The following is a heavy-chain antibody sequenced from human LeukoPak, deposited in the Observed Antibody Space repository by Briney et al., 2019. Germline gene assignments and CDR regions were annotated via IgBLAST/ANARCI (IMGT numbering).Heavy chain of an antibody. V-gene: IGHV3-9*01. CDR2: ISWNSGSI. CDR1: GFTFDDYA. J-gene: IGHJ4*02. D-gene: IGHD3-22*01. CDR3: AKDIGYDSSGNVDY. Sequence: GGSLRLSCAASGFTFDDYAMHWVRQAPGKGLEWVSGISWNSGSIGYADSVKGRFTISRDNAKNSPYLPMNSLRAEDTALYYCAKDIGYDSSGNVDYWGQGTLVTVSS.